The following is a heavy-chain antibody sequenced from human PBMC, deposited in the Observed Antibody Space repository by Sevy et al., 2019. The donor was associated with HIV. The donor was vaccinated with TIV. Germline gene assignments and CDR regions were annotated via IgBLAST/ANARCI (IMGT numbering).Heavy chain of an antibody. Sequence: GGYLRLSCAASGFTFNTHAMHWVRQAPGKGLEWVALISYDGIIKYYADSVKGRLTISRDNSKNTLSLQMNSLRIEDTAVYCCAREGGYTSAGSPGNYWGQGTLVTVSS. CDR2: ISYDGIIK. J-gene: IGHJ4*02. D-gene: IGHD5-18*01. V-gene: IGHV3-30*04. CDR3: AREGGYTSAGSPGNY. CDR1: GFTFNTHA.